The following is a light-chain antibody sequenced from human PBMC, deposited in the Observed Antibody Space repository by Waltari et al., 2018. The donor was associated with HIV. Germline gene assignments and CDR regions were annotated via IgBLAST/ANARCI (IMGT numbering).Light chain of an antibody. Sequence: QSALTQPASVSGSPGQSITISCTGTSSDIGGYNYVSWYQQHPGKVPKLMIYEVSNRHSGVSYRFSGSKSGNTASLTISGLQAEDEADYYCTSYTSRSTWVFGGGTKLTVL. CDR1: SSDIGGYNY. CDR3: TSYTSRSTWV. J-gene: IGLJ3*02. CDR2: EVS. V-gene: IGLV2-14*01.